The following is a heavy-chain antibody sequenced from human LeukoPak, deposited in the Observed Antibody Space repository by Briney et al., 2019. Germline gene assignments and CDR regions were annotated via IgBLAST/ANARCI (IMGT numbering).Heavy chain of an antibody. D-gene: IGHD3-9*01. CDR2: INPNSGRT. Sequence: ASGKVSCKTSGYSFNDYYLHWVRQAPGQGLEWMGWINPNSGRTHYAPKFRGRVTLTTDTSITTAYMELSSLISGDTALYYCARDSSDILTGYYHFWGQGTLVTVSS. CDR3: ARDSSDILTGYYHF. CDR1: GYSFNDYY. V-gene: IGHV1-2*02. J-gene: IGHJ4*02.